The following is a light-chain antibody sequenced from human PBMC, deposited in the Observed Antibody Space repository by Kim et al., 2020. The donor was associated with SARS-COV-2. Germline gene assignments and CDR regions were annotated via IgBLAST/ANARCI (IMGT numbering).Light chain of an antibody. CDR2: QDS. J-gene: IGLJ1*01. CDR3: QAWDSSTYV. V-gene: IGLV3-1*01. Sequence: SYELTQPPSVSVSPGQTASITCCGDKLGAKYACWYQQKPGQSPVLVIYQDSKRPSGIPERFSGSNSGNTATLTISGTQAMDEADYYCQAWDSSTYVFGTGTKVTV. CDR1: KLGAKY.